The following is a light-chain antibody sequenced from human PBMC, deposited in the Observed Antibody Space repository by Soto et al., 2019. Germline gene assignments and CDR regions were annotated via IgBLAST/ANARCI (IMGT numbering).Light chain of an antibody. CDR2: DVS. CDR3: QQYNSYSQT. Sequence: EIHITQSPSPLAASVGNTVTITCRASQRMSGWLAWHQQKPGTAPKHLIYDVSALKRGVPPRFSGSGSGTEFTLTISSLQPDDFATYCCQQYNSYSQTFGQGTKVDIK. CDR1: QRMSGW. J-gene: IGKJ1*01. V-gene: IGKV1-5*01.